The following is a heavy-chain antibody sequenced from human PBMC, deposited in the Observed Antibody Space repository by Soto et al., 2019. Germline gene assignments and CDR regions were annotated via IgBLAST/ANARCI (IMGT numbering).Heavy chain of an antibody. D-gene: IGHD6-19*01. CDR1: GFTFSSYA. CDR3: ANVGTSGWPFGYFDL. V-gene: IGHV3-23*01. Sequence: EVQLLESGGGLVQPGGSLRLSCAASGFTFSSYAMSWVRQAPGKGLEWVSAISGSGGSTYYADSGKGRFTISRDNSKNTLYLQMNSLRAEDTAVYYGANVGTSGWPFGYFDLWGRGTLVTVSS. CDR2: ISGSGGST. J-gene: IGHJ2*01.